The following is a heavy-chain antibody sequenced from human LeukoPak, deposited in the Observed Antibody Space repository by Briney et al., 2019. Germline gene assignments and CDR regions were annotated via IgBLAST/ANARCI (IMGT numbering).Heavy chain of an antibody. J-gene: IGHJ4*02. Sequence: PGGSLRLSCAASGFTFSSYSMNWVRQAPGKGLEWVANIKQDESEKYYVDSVKGRFTISRDNAKNSLYLQMNSLRAEDTAVYYCARVEDYDILTGFDYWGQGTLVTVSS. CDR1: GFTFSSYS. V-gene: IGHV3-7*01. CDR2: IKQDESEK. D-gene: IGHD3-9*01. CDR3: ARVEDYDILTGFDY.